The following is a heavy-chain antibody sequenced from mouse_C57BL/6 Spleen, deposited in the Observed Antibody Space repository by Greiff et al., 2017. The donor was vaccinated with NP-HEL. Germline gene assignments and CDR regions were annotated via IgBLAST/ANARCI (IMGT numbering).Heavy chain of an antibody. D-gene: IGHD2-5*01. J-gene: IGHJ4*01. CDR3: ARGGYSNSYAMDY. V-gene: IGHV1-4*01. CDR2: INPSSGYT. CDR1: GYTFTSYT. Sequence: QVQLQQSGAELARPGASVKMSCKASGYTFTSYTMHWVKQRPGQGLEWIGYINPSSGYTKYNQKFKDKATLTADKSSSTAYMQLSSPTSEDSAVYDCARGGYSNSYAMDYWGQGTSVTVSS.